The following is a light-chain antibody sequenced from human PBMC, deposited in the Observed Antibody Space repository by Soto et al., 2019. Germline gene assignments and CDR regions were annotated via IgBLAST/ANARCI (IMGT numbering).Light chain of an antibody. CDR2: ATS. V-gene: IGKV3-15*01. Sequence: EIVLTQAPATLSVSPGERATLSYRAGHRVSSYLAWYQQKPGQAPRLLIYATSTRATGIPARFSGSGSGTEFTLTISSLQSEDFAVYYCQQYNNWPLTFGGGTKVDIK. CDR1: HRVSSY. CDR3: QQYNNWPLT. J-gene: IGKJ4*01.